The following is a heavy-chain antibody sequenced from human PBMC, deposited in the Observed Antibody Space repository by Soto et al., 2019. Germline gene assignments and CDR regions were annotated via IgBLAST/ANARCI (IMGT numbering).Heavy chain of an antibody. Sequence: SETLSLTCGFSCYSIISGYYWGWIRQPPGKGLQWIGSIYQSGTTYYNPSLKSRVTISVDTSKNQFSLTVSSLTAADTAVYYCARHLWTEGADSWGQGTPVTVSS. J-gene: IGHJ4*02. CDR1: CYSIISGYY. V-gene: IGHV4-38-2*01. D-gene: IGHD1-1*01. CDR3: ARHLWTEGADS. CDR2: IYQSGTT.